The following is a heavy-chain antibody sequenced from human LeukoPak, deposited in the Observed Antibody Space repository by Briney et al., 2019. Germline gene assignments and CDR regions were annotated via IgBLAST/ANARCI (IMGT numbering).Heavy chain of an antibody. V-gene: IGHV4-34*01. Sequence: SETLSLTCAVYGRSFSGYYWSWIRQPPGKGLEWIGEINHSGSTNYNPSLKSRVTISVDTSKNQFSLKLSSVTAADTAVYYCARRSSPYFDYWGQGTLVTVSS. CDR3: ARRSSPYFDY. J-gene: IGHJ4*02. CDR2: INHSGST. CDR1: GRSFSGYY.